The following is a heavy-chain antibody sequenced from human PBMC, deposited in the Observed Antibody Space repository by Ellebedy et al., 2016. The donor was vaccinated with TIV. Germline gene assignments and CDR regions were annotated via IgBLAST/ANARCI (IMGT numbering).Heavy chain of an antibody. D-gene: IGHD6-19*01. J-gene: IGHJ5*02. CDR3: ARRRGSIAVAGDTRLNWFDP. Sequence: GESLKISXKGSGYSFTSYWIGWVRQMPGKGLEWMGIIYPGDSDTRYSPSFQGQVTISADKSISTAYLQWSSLKASDTAMYYCARRRGSIAVAGDTRLNWFDPWGQGTLVTVSS. CDR1: GYSFTSYW. V-gene: IGHV5-51*01. CDR2: IYPGDSDT.